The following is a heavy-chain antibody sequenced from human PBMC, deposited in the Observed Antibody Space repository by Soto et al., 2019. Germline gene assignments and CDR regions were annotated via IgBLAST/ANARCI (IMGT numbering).Heavy chain of an antibody. CDR2: IWYDGSNK. J-gene: IGHJ6*02. D-gene: IGHD5-18*01. Sequence: GGSLRLSCAASGFTFSSYGMHWVRQAPGKGLEWVAVIWYDGSNKYYADSVKGRFTISRDNSKNTLYLQMNSLRAEDTAVYYCARATRRGYGYGQDYYYYGMDVWGQGTMVTVSS. CDR3: ARATRRGYGYGQDYYYYGMDV. V-gene: IGHV3-33*01. CDR1: GFTFSSYG.